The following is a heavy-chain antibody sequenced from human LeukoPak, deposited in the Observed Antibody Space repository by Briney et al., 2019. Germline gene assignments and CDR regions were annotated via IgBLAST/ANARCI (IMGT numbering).Heavy chain of an antibody. CDR2: IKQDGSEK. J-gene: IGHJ4*02. V-gene: IGHV3-7*01. Sequence: PGGSLRLSCAASGFTFSSYWMSWVRQAPGKGLEWVANIKQDGSEKYYVDSVKGRFTISRDNAKNSLYLQMNSLRAEDTAVYYCAGDRVGATLYYFDYWGQGTLVTVSS. CDR1: GFTFSSYW. CDR3: AGDRVGATLYYFDY. D-gene: IGHD1-26*01.